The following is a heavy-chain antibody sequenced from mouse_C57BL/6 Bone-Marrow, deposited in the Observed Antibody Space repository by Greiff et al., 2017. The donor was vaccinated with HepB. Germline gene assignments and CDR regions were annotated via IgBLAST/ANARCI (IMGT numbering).Heavy chain of an antibody. CDR1: GFTFTDYY. V-gene: IGHV7-3*01. J-gene: IGHJ4*01. D-gene: IGHD1-1*01. CDR2: IRNKANGYTT. CDR3: ARYPYYYGSSYVAMDY. Sequence: EVQLVESGGGLVQPGGSLSLSCAASGFTFTDYYMSWVRQPPGKALEWLGFIRNKANGYTTEYSAYVKGRFTISRDNSQSILYLQMNALRAEDSATYYCARYPYYYGSSYVAMDYWGQGTSVTVSS.